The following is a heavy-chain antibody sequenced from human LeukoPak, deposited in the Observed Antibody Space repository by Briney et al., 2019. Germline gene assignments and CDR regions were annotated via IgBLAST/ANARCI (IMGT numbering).Heavy chain of an antibody. J-gene: IGHJ5*02. D-gene: IGHD3-22*01. V-gene: IGHV1-69*13. CDR2: IIPIFGTA. CDR3: ARDDYDSSGHKPFDP. Sequence: GASVKVSCKASGGTFSSYAISWVRQAPGQGLEWMGGIIPIFGTANYAQKFQGRVTITADESTSTAYMELSSLRSEDTAVYYCARDDYDSSGHKPFDPWGQGTLVTVSS. CDR1: GGTFSSYA.